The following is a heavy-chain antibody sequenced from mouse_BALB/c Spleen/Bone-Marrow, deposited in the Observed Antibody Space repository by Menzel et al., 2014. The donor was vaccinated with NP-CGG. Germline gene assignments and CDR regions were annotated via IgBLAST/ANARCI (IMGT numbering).Heavy chain of an antibody. CDR2: INPGSGAT. V-gene: IGHV1-54*01. CDR3: ARKLGPSYAMGY. J-gene: IGHJ4*01. CDR1: GYAFTNYL. Sequence: QVQLQQPGADLVRPGTSVKVSCKASGYAFTNYLIEWVKQRPGQGLEWIGVINPGSGATNYNEKFKGKATLTADKSSSTAYMQLSSLTSDDSAVYFCARKLGPSYAMGYWGQGTSVTVSS. D-gene: IGHD4-1*01.